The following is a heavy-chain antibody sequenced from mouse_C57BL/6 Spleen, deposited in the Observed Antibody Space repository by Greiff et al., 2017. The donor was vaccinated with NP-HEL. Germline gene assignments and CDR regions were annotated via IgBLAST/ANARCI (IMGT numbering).Heavy chain of an antibody. V-gene: IGHV6-6*01. CDR2: IRNKANNHAT. J-gene: IGHJ1*03. Sequence: EVKLVESGGGLVQPGGSMKLSCAASGFTFSDAWMDWVRQSPEKGLEWVAEIRNKANNHATYYAESVKGRFTISRDDSKSSVYLQMNSLRAEDTGIYYCTRGYYGSSQSFYWYFDVWGTGTTVTVSS. CDR1: GFTFSDAW. CDR3: TRGYYGSSQSFYWYFDV. D-gene: IGHD1-1*01.